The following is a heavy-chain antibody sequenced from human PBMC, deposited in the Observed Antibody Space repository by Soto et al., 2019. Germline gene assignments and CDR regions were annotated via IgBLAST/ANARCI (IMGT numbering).Heavy chain of an antibody. Sequence: PGGSLRLSCGVSGFTFSTYWMHWVRQVPGKGLVWVSRINGDGSGPIYADFVKGRFTIPRDNAKNTLFLQMNSLSVEDTAVYYCARDRIVSYGMDVWGRGTTVTVSS. CDR3: ARDRIVSYGMDV. CDR2: INGDGSGP. V-gene: IGHV3-74*01. CDR1: GFTFSTYW. D-gene: IGHD3-16*02. J-gene: IGHJ6*02.